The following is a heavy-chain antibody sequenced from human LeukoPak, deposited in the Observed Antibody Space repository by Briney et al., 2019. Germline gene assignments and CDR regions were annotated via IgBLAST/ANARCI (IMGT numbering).Heavy chain of an antibody. CDR1: GGSISSSNW. Sequence: SETLSLTCAVSGGSISSSNWWSWVRPPPGKGLEWIGEIYHSGSTNYNPSLKSRVTISVDKSKNQFSLKLSSVTAADTAVYYCARGRQDYDFWSGYPFYYYYYYMDVWGKGTTVTVSS. CDR2: IYHSGST. J-gene: IGHJ6*03. D-gene: IGHD3-3*01. CDR3: ARGRQDYDFWSGYPFYYYYYYMDV. V-gene: IGHV4-4*02.